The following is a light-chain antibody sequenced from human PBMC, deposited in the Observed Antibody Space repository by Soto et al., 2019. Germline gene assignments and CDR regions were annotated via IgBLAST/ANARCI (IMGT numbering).Light chain of an antibody. CDR2: DVS. J-gene: IGLJ1*01. Sequence: QLVLTRPASVSGSPGQSITISCTGTSSDVGGYNYVSWYQHHPGKAPKLMIYDVSNRPSGVSNRFSGSKSGNTASLTISGLQPEDEADYYCSSYTTSNTRQIVLGTGTKLTVL. V-gene: IGLV2-14*03. CDR1: SSDVGGYNY. CDR3: SSYTTSNTRQIV.